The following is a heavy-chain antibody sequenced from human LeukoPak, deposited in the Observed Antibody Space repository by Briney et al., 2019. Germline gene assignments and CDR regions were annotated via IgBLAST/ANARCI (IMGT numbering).Heavy chain of an antibody. D-gene: IGHD3-16*01. CDR2: ICYDGSNK. J-gene: IGHJ4*02. Sequence: GRCLSLSCAPSGFTLSSYGMHGVRQAPRKGLEWVAVICYDGSNKYYADSVKSRFTISRDNSKNTLYLQVNSLRAEDTAVYYCASHRGGHFDYWGQGTLVTVSS. CDR3: ASHRGGHFDY. CDR1: GFTLSSYG. V-gene: IGHV3-33*01.